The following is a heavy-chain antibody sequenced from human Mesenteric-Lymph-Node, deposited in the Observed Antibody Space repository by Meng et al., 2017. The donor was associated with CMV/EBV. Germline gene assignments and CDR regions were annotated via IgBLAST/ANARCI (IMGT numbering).Heavy chain of an antibody. V-gene: IGHV1-8*03. Sequence: ASVKVSCKASGYTFTSYGISWVRQAPGQGLEWMGWMDPNSGSTGFAQKFQGRVTFTSDTSISTAYMELSSLKSEDTAVYYCARTSSWYNYYYGLDVWGQGTTVTVSS. CDR1: GYTFTSYG. J-gene: IGHJ6*02. CDR3: ARTSSWYNYYYGLDV. CDR2: MDPNSGST. D-gene: IGHD6-13*01.